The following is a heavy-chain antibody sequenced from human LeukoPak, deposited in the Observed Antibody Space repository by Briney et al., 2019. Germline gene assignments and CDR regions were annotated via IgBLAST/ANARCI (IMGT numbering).Heavy chain of an antibody. V-gene: IGHV1-46*01. Sequence: ASVKVSCKASGYTFTTYYMHWVRQAPGQGLEWMGIINPSGGSTGYAQKFQGRVTVTRDTSTSTAYMELSNLRSEDTAVYFCARGGDSSDWIWGQGTLVTVSS. J-gene: IGHJ4*02. D-gene: IGHD6-19*01. CDR3: ARGGDSSDWI. CDR1: GYTFTTYY. CDR2: INPSGGST.